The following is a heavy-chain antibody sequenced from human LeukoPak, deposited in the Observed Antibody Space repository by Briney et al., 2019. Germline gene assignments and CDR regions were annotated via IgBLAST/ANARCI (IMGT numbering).Heavy chain of an antibody. CDR2: IYSGGSI. J-gene: IGHJ4*02. V-gene: IGHV3-53*01. D-gene: IGHD4-23*01. CDR1: GFTISSNY. Sequence: GGSLRLSCGASGFTISSNYMSWVRQAPGKGLERVSIIYSGGSIYYADSVKGRFTISRDNSKNTVYLQMDSLGAEDTAVYYCARGLATVGRGTFDYWGQGTLVTVSS. CDR3: ARGLATVGRGTFDY.